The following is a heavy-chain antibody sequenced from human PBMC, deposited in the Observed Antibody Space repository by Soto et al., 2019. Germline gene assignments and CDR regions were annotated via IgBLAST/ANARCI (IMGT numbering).Heavy chain of an antibody. CDR3: ARDYYDSSGYSNWFDP. CDR1: GYTFTSYD. J-gene: IGHJ5*02. Sequence: ASVKVSCKASGYTFTSYDINWVRQATGQGREWMGWMNPNSGNTGYAQKFQGRVTMTRNTSISTAYMELSSLRSDDTAVYYCARDYYDSSGYSNWFDPWGQGTLVTVS. V-gene: IGHV1-8*01. CDR2: MNPNSGNT. D-gene: IGHD3-22*01.